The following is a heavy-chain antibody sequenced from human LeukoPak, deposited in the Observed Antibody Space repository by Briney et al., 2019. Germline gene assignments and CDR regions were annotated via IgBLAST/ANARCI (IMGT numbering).Heavy chain of an antibody. CDR1: GFDCSRYW. CDR3: ASGRYVDWLFDY. CDR2: IEQDGGEE. J-gene: IGHJ4*02. V-gene: IGHV3-7*03. Sequence: GGSLRLSCAASGFDCSRYWMTWVRQAPGKGLEWVANIEQDGGEEYYVDSVKGRFTISRDNAKNSLYLQMNSLRVEDTAVYYCASGRYVDWLFDYWGQGTLVTVSS. D-gene: IGHD3-9*01.